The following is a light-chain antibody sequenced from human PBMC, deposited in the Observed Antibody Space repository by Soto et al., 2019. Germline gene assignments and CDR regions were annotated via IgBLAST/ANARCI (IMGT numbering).Light chain of an antibody. Sequence: QSALTQPPSASGSPGQSVTISCTGTSSDVGGYNYVSWYQQHPGKAPKLMIYEVSKRPSGVPDRFSGSKSGNTASLTVSGLQVEDEADYYCSSYAGSNRLIFGTGTKVTVL. CDR2: EVS. CDR1: SSDVGGYNY. J-gene: IGLJ1*01. V-gene: IGLV2-8*01. CDR3: SSYAGSNRLI.